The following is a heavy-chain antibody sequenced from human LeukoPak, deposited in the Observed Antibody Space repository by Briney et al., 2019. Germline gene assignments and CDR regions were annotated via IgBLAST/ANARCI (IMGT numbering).Heavy chain of an antibody. CDR1: GYSFTTYL. V-gene: IGHV5-51*01. CDR2: IYPVDSDT. D-gene: IGHD3-22*01. Sequence: GQSLTISCHGSGYSFTTYLIGWVRQMPVKGLDWMGIIYPVDSDTRYTPSFQGQVTISADKSISTTYLHWSSLKASDTALCSCARRAHASDRSGNWGPINWFETWGQGSLVTVSS. CDR3: ARRAHASDRSGNWGPINWFET. J-gene: IGHJ5*02.